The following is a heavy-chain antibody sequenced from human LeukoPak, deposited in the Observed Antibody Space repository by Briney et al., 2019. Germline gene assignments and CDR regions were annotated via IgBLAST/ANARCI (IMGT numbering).Heavy chain of an antibody. CDR2: ISSSSSYI. J-gene: IGHJ4*02. CDR3: AREGSGSTGDY. D-gene: IGHD1-26*01. V-gene: IGHV3-21*01. CDR1: GFTFSSYS. Sequence: GGSLRLSCAASGFTFSSYSINWVRQAPGKGLEWVSSISSSSSYIYYADSVKGRFTISRDNAKSSLYLQMNSLRAEDTAVYYCAREGSGSTGDYWGQGTLVTVSS.